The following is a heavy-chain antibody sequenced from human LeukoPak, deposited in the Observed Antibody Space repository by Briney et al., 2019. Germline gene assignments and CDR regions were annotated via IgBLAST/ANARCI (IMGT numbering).Heavy chain of an antibody. Sequence: SQTLSLTCTVSGGSISSTGYYWTWIRQPAGKGLEWIGHIYTSGRTNYNPSLKSRVTISVDTSKNQFSLKLSSVTAADTAVYYCARDYSYDYVWGSYRVYYYYMDVWGKGTTVTVSS. CDR1: GGSISSTGYY. D-gene: IGHD3-16*02. V-gene: IGHV4-61*09. CDR2: IYTSGRT. CDR3: ARDYSYDYVWGSYRVYYYYMDV. J-gene: IGHJ6*03.